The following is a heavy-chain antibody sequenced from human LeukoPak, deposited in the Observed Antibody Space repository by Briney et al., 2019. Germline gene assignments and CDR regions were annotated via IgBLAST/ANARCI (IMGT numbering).Heavy chain of an antibody. J-gene: IGHJ4*02. D-gene: IGHD3-16*01. V-gene: IGHV3-7*01. Sequence: GGSLRLSCAASGFTFNTYWMSWVRQAPGKGLEWVANIKQDGSEKFYVDSVKGRFTISRDNAKNSLYLQMKSLRAEDTAVYYCARGRGRVKNDYWGQGTLVTVSS. CDR1: GFTFNTYW. CDR3: ARGRGRVKNDY. CDR2: IKQDGSEK.